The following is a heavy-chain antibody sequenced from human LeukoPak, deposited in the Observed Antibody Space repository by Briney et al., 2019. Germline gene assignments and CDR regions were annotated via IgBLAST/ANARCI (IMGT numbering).Heavy chain of an antibody. CDR1: GFTFSSYA. CDR3: ARDRYCSGGSCPKDTAFDY. D-gene: IGHD2-15*01. J-gene: IGHJ4*02. V-gene: IGHV3-30*01. Sequence: GGSLRLSCAASGFTFSSYAMHWVRQAPGKGLEWVAVISYDGSNRYYADSVKGRFTISRDNSKNTLYLQMNSLRAEDTAVYYCARDRYCSGGSCPKDTAFDYWGQGTLVTVSS. CDR2: ISYDGSNR.